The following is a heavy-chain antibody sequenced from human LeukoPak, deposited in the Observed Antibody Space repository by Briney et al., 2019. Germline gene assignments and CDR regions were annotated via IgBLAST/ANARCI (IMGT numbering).Heavy chain of an antibody. Sequence: GRSLRLSCAASGFTFSSYGVHWVRQAPGKGLEWVAVISYDGSNKYYADSVKGRFTVSRDNSKNTLYLQMNSLRAEDTAVYYCARASPSGYDYWGQGTLVTVSS. D-gene: IGHD3-22*01. CDR1: GFTFSSYG. J-gene: IGHJ4*02. CDR3: ARASPSGYDY. V-gene: IGHV3-30*03. CDR2: ISYDGSNK.